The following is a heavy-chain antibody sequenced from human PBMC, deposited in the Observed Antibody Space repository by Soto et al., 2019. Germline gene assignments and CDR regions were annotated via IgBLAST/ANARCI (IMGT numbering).Heavy chain of an antibody. J-gene: IGHJ4*02. CDR1: GVTFSSYG. CDR3: ARDVAYCGGDCYSHFDY. Sequence: GGSLRLSCVASGVTFSSYGMHWVRQAPGKGLEWVAVIWYDGSNKYYADSVKGRFTISRDNSKNTLYLQMNSLRAEDTAVYYCARDVAYCGGDCYSHFDYWGQGTLVTVSS. D-gene: IGHD2-21*02. CDR2: IWYDGSNK. V-gene: IGHV3-33*01.